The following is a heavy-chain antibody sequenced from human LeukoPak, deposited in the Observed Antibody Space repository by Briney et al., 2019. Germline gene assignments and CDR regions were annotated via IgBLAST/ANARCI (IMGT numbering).Heavy chain of an antibody. J-gene: IGHJ4*02. CDR1: GGSFSGYF. D-gene: IGHD1-26*01. Sequence: SETLSLTCAVYGGSFSGYFWSYIRQPPGKGLGWLGEISHSGSTNYSPSLKSRVTISVDTSKNQFSLKLSSVTAADTAVYYCARALHGGSYFLDYWGQGTLVTVSS. CDR2: ISHSGST. CDR3: ARALHGGSYFLDY. V-gene: IGHV4-34*01.